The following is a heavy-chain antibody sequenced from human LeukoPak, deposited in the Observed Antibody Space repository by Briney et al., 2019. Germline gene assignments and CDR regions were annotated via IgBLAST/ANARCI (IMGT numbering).Heavy chain of an antibody. CDR1: GYTFTSYD. D-gene: IGHD3-3*01. V-gene: IGHV1-8*01. J-gene: IGHJ6*03. Sequence: ASVKVSCKASGYTFTSYDINWVRQATGQGLEWMGWMNPNSGNTGYAQKFQGRVTMTRNTSISAAYMELSSPRSEDTAVYYCARESGYYDFWSGYYYYYMDVWGKGTTVTASS. CDR2: MNPNSGNT. CDR3: ARESGYYDFWSGYYYYYMDV.